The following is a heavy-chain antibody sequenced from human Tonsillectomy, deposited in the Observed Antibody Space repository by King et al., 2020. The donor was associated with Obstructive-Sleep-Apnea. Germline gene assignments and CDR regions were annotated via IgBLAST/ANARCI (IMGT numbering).Heavy chain of an antibody. CDR2: ISSSSSTI. V-gene: IGHV3-48*04. D-gene: IGHD3-22*01. Sequence: DVQLVESGGGLVQPGGSLRLSCAASGFTFSSYSMNWVRQAPGKGLEWVSYISSSSSTIYYADSVKGRFTISRDNAKNSLYLQMNSLRAEDTAVYYCARWENYYDSSGYYYDAFDIWGQGTMVTVSS. CDR3: ARWENYYDSSGYYYDAFDI. CDR1: GFTFSSYS. J-gene: IGHJ3*02.